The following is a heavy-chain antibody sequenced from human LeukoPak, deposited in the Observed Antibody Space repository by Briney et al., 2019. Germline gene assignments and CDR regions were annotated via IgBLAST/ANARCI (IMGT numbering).Heavy chain of an antibody. CDR3: ARDLSLLHYGSGSYKNYYYMDV. CDR1: GGSISSSSCY. J-gene: IGHJ6*03. CDR2: IYYSGST. Sequence: SETLSLTCTVSGGSISSSSCYWGWIRQPPGRGLEWIGRIYYSGSTYYNPSLKSRVTISVDTSKNQFSLKLSSVTAADTAVYYCARDLSLLHYGSGSYKNYYYMDVWGKGTTVTISS. V-gene: IGHV4-39*02. D-gene: IGHD3-10*01.